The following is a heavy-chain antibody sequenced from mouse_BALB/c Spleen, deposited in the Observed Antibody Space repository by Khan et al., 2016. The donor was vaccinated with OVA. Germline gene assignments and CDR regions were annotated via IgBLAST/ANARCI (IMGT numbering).Heavy chain of an antibody. CDR1: GFTFSSYS. V-gene: IGHV5-6*01. J-gene: IGHJ3*01. D-gene: IGHD4-1*01. CDR2: ISSDGDYT. CDR3: ASCLTGSFAH. Sequence: EVELVESGGDLVKPGGSLKLSCAASGFTFSSYSMSWVRQTPDKRLEWVATISSDGDYTYFPDSVKGRFTISRDNAKNTQNLQMSSLKSEDTAVYYCASCLTGSFAHWGQGTRVTVSA.